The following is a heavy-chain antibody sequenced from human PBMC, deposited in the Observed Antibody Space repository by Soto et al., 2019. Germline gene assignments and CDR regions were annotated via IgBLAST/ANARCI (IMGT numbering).Heavy chain of an antibody. V-gene: IGHV1-18*01. CDR3: ASGGGRGSYIY. CDR2: ISTNDGNT. CDR1: GYTFTTYG. Sequence: QAQLVQSGAELKKPGASVRVSCKASGYTFTTYGITWVRQAPGQGLEWMGWISTNDGNTNYAQKVQGRVTMTTDTPTSTAYMELRSLRSDDTAGYYCASGGGRGSYIYWGQGTQVTVSS. J-gene: IGHJ4*02. D-gene: IGHD1-26*01.